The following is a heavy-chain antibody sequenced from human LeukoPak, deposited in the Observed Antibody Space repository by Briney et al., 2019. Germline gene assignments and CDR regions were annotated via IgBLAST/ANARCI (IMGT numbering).Heavy chain of an antibody. CDR3: AKAGKQLVGNFDY. D-gene: IGHD6-13*01. CDR2: ISWNSGSI. Sequence: PGGSLRLSCAASGFTFDDYAMHWVRQAPGKGLEWVSGISWNSGSIGYADSVKGRFTISRDNAKNSLYLQMNSLRAEDTALYYCAKAGKQLVGNFDYWGQGTLVTVSS. V-gene: IGHV3-9*01. CDR1: GFTFDDYA. J-gene: IGHJ4*02.